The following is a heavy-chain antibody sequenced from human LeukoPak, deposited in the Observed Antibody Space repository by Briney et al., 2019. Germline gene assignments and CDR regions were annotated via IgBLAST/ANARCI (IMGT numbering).Heavy chain of an antibody. CDR1: GFTFSSYS. Sequence: GGSLRLSCAASGFTFSSYSMNWVRQAPGKGLEWVSSISSSSSYIYYADSEKGRFTISGDNAKNSLYLQMNSLRAEDTAVYYCASLGIVGATTPDYWGQGTLVTVSS. CDR3: ASLGIVGATTPDY. J-gene: IGHJ4*02. CDR2: ISSSSSYI. D-gene: IGHD1-26*01. V-gene: IGHV3-21*01.